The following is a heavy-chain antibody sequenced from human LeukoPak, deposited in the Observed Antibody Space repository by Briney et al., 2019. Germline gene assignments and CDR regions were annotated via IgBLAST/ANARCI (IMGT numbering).Heavy chain of an antibody. D-gene: IGHD3-3*01. J-gene: IGHJ6*03. CDR2: MNPNSGKT. V-gene: IGHV1-8*01. Sequence: ASVKVSCKGSGYAFTSYNITWVRHGPVQGLEWMWWMNPNSGKTGYAQKFQGRVTMTRNTSISTAYMELSRLRSEDTVVYYCARGVDYDFCSGSLGYYYYYMDVWGKGITVTVSS. CDR3: ARGVDYDFCSGSLGYYYYYMDV. CDR1: GYAFTSYN.